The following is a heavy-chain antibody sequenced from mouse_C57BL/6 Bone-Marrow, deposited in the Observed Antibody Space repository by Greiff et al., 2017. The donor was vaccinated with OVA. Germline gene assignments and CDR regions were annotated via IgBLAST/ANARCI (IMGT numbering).Heavy chain of an antibody. CDR2: IDPEDGDT. Sequence: EVKVVESGAELVKPGASVKLSCTASGFNIKDYYMHWVKQRTEQGLEWIGRIDPEDGDTKYASKFQGKATITADTSSNTAYLQLSSLTSEDTAVYYCASSTACYAMDYWGQGTSVTVSS. V-gene: IGHV14-2*01. D-gene: IGHD1-2*01. J-gene: IGHJ4*01. CDR3: ASSTACYAMDY. CDR1: GFNIKDYY.